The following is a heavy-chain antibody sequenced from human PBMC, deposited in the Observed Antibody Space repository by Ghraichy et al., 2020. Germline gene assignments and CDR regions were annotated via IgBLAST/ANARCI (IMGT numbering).Heavy chain of an antibody. CDR2: IIPIFGTA. CDR1: GGTFSSYA. J-gene: IGHJ4*02. CDR3: ARDAPYGSGSPHFDY. D-gene: IGHD3-10*01. Sequence: SVKVSCKASGGTFSSYAISWVRQAPGQGLEWMGGIIPIFGTANYAQKFQGRVTITADESTSTAYMELSSLRSEDTAVYYCARDAPYGSGSPHFDYWGQGTLVTVSS. V-gene: IGHV1-69*13.